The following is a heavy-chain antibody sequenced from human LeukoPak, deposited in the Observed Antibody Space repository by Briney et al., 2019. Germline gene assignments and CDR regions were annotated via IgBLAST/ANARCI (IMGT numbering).Heavy chain of an antibody. Sequence: PSETLSLTCTVSGGSISSYYWSWIRQPAGKGLEWIGRIYTSGSTNYNPSLKSRVTMSVDTSKNQFSLKLSSVTAADTAVYYCARAERDYYDRSGYTNWFDTWGQGTLVTVSS. J-gene: IGHJ5*02. CDR2: IYTSGST. V-gene: IGHV4-4*07. CDR1: GGSISSYY. D-gene: IGHD3-22*01. CDR3: ARAERDYYDRSGYTNWFDT.